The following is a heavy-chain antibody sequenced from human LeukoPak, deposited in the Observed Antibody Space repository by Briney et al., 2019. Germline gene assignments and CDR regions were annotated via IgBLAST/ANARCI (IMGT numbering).Heavy chain of an antibody. CDR3: ARFSDDSSGYLYFDY. D-gene: IGHD3-22*01. V-gene: IGHV4-59*01. CDR1: GGSISSYY. CDR2: IYYSGST. J-gene: IGHJ4*02. Sequence: SETLSLTCTVSGGSISSYYWSWIRQPPGKGLEWIGYIYYSGSTNYNPSLKSRVTISVDTSKNQFSLKLSSVTAADTAVYYCARFSDDSSGYLYFDYWGQGTLVTVSS.